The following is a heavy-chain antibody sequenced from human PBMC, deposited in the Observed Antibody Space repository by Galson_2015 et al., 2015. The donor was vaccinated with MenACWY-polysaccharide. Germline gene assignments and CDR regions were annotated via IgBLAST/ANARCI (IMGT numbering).Heavy chain of an antibody. D-gene: IGHD2/OR15-2a*01. CDR3: ATQGTWDNSLGH. CDR1: GGSVSGGDYY. CDR2: IYYSRST. V-gene: IGHV4-30-4*01. Sequence: LTCAVSGGSVSGGDYYWSWIRQPPGKGLEWIGSIYYSRSTYYTPSLKTRIVISVDSSRNQYSLTLNSVTAADTAVDYCATQGTWDNSLGHWGQGTLVAGAS. J-gene: IGHJ4*02.